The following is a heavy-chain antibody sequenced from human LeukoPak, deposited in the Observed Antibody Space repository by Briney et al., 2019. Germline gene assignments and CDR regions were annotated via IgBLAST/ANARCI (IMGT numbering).Heavy chain of an antibody. CDR3: ARAPSEIGGYYPEYFRH. CDR1: GFTFSSYW. Sequence: GGSLRLSCAASGFTFSSYWMHGVRQAPGKGLVWVSRIKSDGSTRYADSVKGRFTVSRDNAKNTVSLQMNSLRAEDTGVYYCARAPSEIGGYYPEYFRHWGQGTLVIVSS. D-gene: IGHD3-22*01. V-gene: IGHV3-74*01. J-gene: IGHJ1*01. CDR2: IKSDGST.